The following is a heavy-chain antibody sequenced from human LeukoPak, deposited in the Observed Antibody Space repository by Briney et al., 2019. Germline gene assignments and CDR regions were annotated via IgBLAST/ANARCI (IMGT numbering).Heavy chain of an antibody. J-gene: IGHJ4*02. CDR2: ISYDGSNK. CDR1: GFTFSSYG. Sequence: KPGGSLRLSCAASGFTFSSYGMHWVRQAPGKGLEWVAVISYDGSNKYYADSVKGRFTISRDSSKNTLYLQMNSLRAEDTAVYYCAKDMSGYSDYWGQGTLVTVSS. CDR3: AKDMSGYSDY. D-gene: IGHD5-12*01. V-gene: IGHV3-30*18.